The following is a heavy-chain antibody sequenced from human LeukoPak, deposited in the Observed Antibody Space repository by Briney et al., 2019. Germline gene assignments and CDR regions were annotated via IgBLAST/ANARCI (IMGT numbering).Heavy chain of an antibody. D-gene: IGHD6-13*01. Sequence: SGPTLVNPTQTLTLTCTFSGFSLSTSGVGVGWIRQPPGKALEWLALIYWNDDKRYSPSLKSRLTITKDTSKNQVVLTMTNMDPMDTATYYCAHRYIAAAAFDYWGQGTLVTVSS. V-gene: IGHV2-5*01. CDR1: GFSLSTSGVG. J-gene: IGHJ4*02. CDR2: IYWNDDK. CDR3: AHRYIAAAAFDY.